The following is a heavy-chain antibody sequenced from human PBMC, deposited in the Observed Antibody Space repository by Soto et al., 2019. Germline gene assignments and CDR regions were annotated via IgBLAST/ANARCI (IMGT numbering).Heavy chain of an antibody. Sequence: QVQLQPWGAGLLKPSETLSLTCAVNGGSFTGYYWSWVRQPPGKGLEWIGEIKDGGSTNYSPSLRSRVTISADTSKKQFSLKVTSVTAADTAVYYCARGQEGVVATHWDQGTLVTVSS. CDR1: GGSFTGYY. J-gene: IGHJ4*02. V-gene: IGHV4-34*01. D-gene: IGHD2-15*01. CDR3: ARGQEGVVATH. CDR2: IKDGGST.